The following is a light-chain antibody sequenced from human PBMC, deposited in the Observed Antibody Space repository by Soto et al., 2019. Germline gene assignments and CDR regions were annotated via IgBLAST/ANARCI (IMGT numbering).Light chain of an antibody. CDR1: SSNIGAGYH. CDR3: QSYDNSLSGRI. Sequence: QSVLTQPPSVSGAPGQTVTISCTGSSSNIGAGYHVHLYQQLPGTAPELLIYGNINWPSGVPARFSGSKSGTSVSLAITGLPPEDEADYYCQSYDNSLSGRIFGGGTKLTVL. CDR2: GNI. J-gene: IGLJ2*01. V-gene: IGLV1-40*01.